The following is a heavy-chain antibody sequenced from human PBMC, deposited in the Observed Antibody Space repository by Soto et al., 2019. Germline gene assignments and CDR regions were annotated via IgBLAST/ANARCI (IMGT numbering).Heavy chain of an antibody. CDR2: INAGNGNT. Sequence: ASVKVSCKASGYTFTSYAMHWVRQAPGQRLEWIGWINAGNGNTKYSQKFQGRVTITRDTSASTAYMELSSLRSEDTAVYYCARWFDDVGDYGANSGMDVWGQGTTVTVSS. CDR3: ARWFDDVGDYGANSGMDV. V-gene: IGHV1-3*01. J-gene: IGHJ6*02. CDR1: GYTFTSYA. D-gene: IGHD4-17*01.